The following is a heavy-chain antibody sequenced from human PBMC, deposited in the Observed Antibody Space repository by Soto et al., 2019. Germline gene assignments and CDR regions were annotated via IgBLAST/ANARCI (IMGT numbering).Heavy chain of an antibody. J-gene: IGHJ6*02. Sequence: SETLSLTCTVSGGSISSSSYYWGWIRQPPGKGLEWIGSIYNSGSTYYNQSLKSRVTISVDTSKNQFSLKLNSVTAADTAVYYCARDLWGYCGTDCYPLDVWGQGTTVAVSS. CDR1: GGSISSSSYY. D-gene: IGHD2-21*02. CDR3: ARDLWGYCGTDCYPLDV. CDR2: IYNSGST. V-gene: IGHV4-39*07.